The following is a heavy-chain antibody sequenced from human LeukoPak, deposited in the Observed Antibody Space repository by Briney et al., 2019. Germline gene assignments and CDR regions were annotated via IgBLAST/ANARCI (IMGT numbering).Heavy chain of an antibody. CDR1: GFTVSSNY. J-gene: IGHJ6*03. Sequence: GGSLRLSCAASGFTVSSNYMSWVRQAPGKGLEWVSVIYSGGSTYYADSVKGRFTISRDNSKNTLYLQMNSLRAEDTAVYYCARVQRGTHMNYYYYMDVWGKGTTVTVSS. V-gene: IGHV3-53*01. D-gene: IGHD1-1*01. CDR2: IYSGGST. CDR3: ARVQRGTHMNYYYYMDV.